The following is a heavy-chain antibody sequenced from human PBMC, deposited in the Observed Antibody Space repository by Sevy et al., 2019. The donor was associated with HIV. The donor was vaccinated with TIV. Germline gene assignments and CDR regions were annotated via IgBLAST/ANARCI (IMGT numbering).Heavy chain of an antibody. CDR3: ARGASLYSSSIIEYDY. V-gene: IGHV1-8*01. J-gene: IGHJ4*02. CDR1: GYTFTFYD. Sequence: ASVKVSCKASGYTFTFYDINWVRQATGQGLEWVGWMNPNSGNTGYAQKFQGRVTMTSNTSISTAYMELSSLRSEDRAVFYCARGASLYSSSIIEYDYWGQGTLVTVSS. D-gene: IGHD6-6*01. CDR2: MNPNSGNT.